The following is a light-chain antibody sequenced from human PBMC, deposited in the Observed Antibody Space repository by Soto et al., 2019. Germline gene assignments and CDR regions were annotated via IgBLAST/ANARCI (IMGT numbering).Light chain of an antibody. CDR1: QGISEY. CDR2: GAS. Sequence: DIQMAQSPSSLSASIGDRVTITCRASQGISEYLAWYQQRPGNAPNLLIYGASILQSGVPSRFSGSGSGTHFTLTIGSLQPEDVATYYCHSYNSSPRTFGQGTTVEIK. V-gene: IGKV1-27*01. J-gene: IGKJ1*01. CDR3: HSYNSSPRT.